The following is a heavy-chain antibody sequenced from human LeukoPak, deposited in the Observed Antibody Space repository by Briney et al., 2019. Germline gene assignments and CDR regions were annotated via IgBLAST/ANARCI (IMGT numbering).Heavy chain of an antibody. CDR1: GFTFNNYG. CDR3: AKGPLRGTAAAIDY. CDR2: ISYDGRNK. V-gene: IGHV3-30*18. Sequence: GGSLRLPCAASGFTFNNYGMHWVRQAPGKGLEWVAVISYDGRNKHYPDSVKGRFTISRDISTDTLWLQMDSLRTEDTAVYYCAKGPLRGTAAAIDYWGQGTLVTVSS. J-gene: IGHJ4*02. D-gene: IGHD2-2*01.